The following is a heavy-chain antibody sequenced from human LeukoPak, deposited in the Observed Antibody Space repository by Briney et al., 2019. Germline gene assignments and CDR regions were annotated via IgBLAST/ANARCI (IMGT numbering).Heavy chain of an antibody. CDR2: ISGSGGST. D-gene: IGHD4-11*01. Sequence: GGSLRLSCAASGFTFSSYAMSWVRQAPGKGLEWVSVISGSGGSTYYADSVKGRFTISRDNSKNMLYLQMNSLSADDTAVYYCATRVTTTITTRGAFDIWGKGTMVTVSS. V-gene: IGHV3-23*01. J-gene: IGHJ3*02. CDR1: GFTFSSYA. CDR3: ATRVTTTITTRGAFDI.